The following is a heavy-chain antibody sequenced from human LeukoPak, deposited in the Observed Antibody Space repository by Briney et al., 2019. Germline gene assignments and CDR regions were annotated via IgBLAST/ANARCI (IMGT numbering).Heavy chain of an antibody. D-gene: IGHD1-26*01. Sequence: GGTLRLSCTASGFTFSTYWMSWVRQAPGKGLEWVASMNQDGSGRHYSDSVKGRFSISRDNAKNSVSLQMNSLRVEDTALYYCTREDRVGGSLDAWGQGTLVTVSS. J-gene: IGHJ5*02. V-gene: IGHV3-7*01. CDR2: MNQDGSGR. CDR1: GFTFSTYW. CDR3: TREDRVGGSLDA.